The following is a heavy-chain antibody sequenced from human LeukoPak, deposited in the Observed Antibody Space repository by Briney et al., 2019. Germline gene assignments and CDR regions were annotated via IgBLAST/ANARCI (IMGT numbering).Heavy chain of an antibody. CDR1: GYTFTSYG. CDR3: ARGRKYTSGYRVTELGSGYSDY. J-gene: IGHJ4*02. Sequence: ASVKVSCKASGYTFTSYGISWVRQAPGQGLGWMGWISAYNGNTNYAQKLQGRVTMTTDTSTSTAYMELRSLRSDDTAVYYCARGRKYTSGYRVTELGSGYSDYWGQGTLVTVSS. D-gene: IGHD5-18*01. CDR2: ISAYNGNT. V-gene: IGHV1-18*01.